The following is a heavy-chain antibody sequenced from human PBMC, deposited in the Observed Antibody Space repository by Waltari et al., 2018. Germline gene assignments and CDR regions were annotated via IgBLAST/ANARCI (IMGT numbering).Heavy chain of an antibody. CDR3: AVGRGIFDI. CDR2: IYYTGIT. V-gene: IGHV4-39*01. CDR1: PGPITTYGYY. D-gene: IGHD6-13*01. Sequence: LQLQESGPGLVKPSETLSLTFTVSPGPITTYGYYWGCIRQPPGKGLDWIGRIYYTGITYYDPSLESRVIISIDTSESRISLRLNSVTAADTAVYYCAVGRGIFDIWGQGTVVTVSS. J-gene: IGHJ3*02.